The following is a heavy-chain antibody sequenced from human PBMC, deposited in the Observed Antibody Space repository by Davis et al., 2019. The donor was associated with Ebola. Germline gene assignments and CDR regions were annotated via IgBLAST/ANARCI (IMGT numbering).Heavy chain of an antibody. Sequence: PGGSLRLSCAASGFTFSRFGMHWVRQAPGKGLEWLAVIWYYGNDQKYADSVKGRFTISRDNSKNTLFLQMNSLRAEDTAVYYCARDVGTGYSYGWGYFDYWGQGTLVTVSS. CDR2: IWYYGNDQ. J-gene: IGHJ4*02. D-gene: IGHD5-18*01. V-gene: IGHV3-33*01. CDR3: ARDVGTGYSYGWGYFDY. CDR1: GFTFSRFG.